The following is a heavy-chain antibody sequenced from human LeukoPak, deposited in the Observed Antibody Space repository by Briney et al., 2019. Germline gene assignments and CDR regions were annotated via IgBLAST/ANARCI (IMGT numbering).Heavy chain of an antibody. CDR2: LSPDNSDT. D-gene: IGHD3-22*01. Sequence: GESLKISCEGSGYSFTSYWIGWVRQMPGKGLEWMGILSPDNSDTRYSPSFQGQVTISADKSISTAYLQWSSLKASDTAMYYCARFRPISDSSLSRAFDIWGQGTMVTVSS. CDR1: GYSFTSYW. J-gene: IGHJ3*02. V-gene: IGHV5-51*01. CDR3: ARFRPISDSSLSRAFDI.